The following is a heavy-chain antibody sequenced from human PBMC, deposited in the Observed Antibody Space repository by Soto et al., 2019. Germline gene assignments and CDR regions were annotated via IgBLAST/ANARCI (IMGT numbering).Heavy chain of an antibody. CDR2: IYYSGST. Sequence: QVQLQESGPGLVKPSQTLSLTCTVSGGSISSGDYYWSWIRQPPGKGLEWIGYIYYSGSTYYNPSLKSRVTISVDTSKNQFSLKLSSVTAADTAVYYCARGPRITMIVVAFDYWGQGTLVTVSS. D-gene: IGHD3-22*01. CDR1: GGSISSGDYY. J-gene: IGHJ4*02. CDR3: ARGPRITMIVVAFDY. V-gene: IGHV4-30-4*01.